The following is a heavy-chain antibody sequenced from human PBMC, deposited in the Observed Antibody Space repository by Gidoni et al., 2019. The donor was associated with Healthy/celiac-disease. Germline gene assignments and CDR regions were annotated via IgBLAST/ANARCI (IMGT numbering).Heavy chain of an antibody. Sequence: QVQLVQSGAEVKKPGASVKVSCKASGSTFTGYYMHWVRQAPGQGLEWMGRINPNSGGTNYAQKFQGRVTMTRDTSISTAYMELSRLRSDDTAVYYCARDSGYDWKLWNQYWGQGTLVTVSS. CDR3: ARDSGYDWKLWNQY. CDR2: INPNSGGT. CDR1: GSTFTGYY. V-gene: IGHV1-2*06. J-gene: IGHJ4*02. D-gene: IGHD5-12*01.